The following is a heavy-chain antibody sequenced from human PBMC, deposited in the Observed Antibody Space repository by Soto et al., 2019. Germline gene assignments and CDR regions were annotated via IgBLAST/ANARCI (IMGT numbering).Heavy chain of an antibody. D-gene: IGHD1-26*01. J-gene: IGHJ4*02. CDR3: ARLGSYSRDY. V-gene: IGHV4-39*01. Sequence: QLQLQESGPGLVKPSETLSLTCTVSGGSISSSSYYWGWIRQPPGKGLEWIGSIYYSGSTYYNPSLKSRLTISVDTSKNQFSLKLSSVTAADTAVYYCARLGSYSRDYWGQGTLVTVSS. CDR2: IYYSGST. CDR1: GGSISSSSYY.